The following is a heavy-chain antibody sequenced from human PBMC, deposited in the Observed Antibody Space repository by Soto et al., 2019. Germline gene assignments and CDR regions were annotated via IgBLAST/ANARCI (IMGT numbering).Heavy chain of an antibody. V-gene: IGHV4-34*01. D-gene: IGHD3-3*01. J-gene: IGHJ4*02. CDR2: INHSGST. CDR1: GGSFSGYY. CDR3: ASYEYNYDFWSGYYRLDY. Sequence: SETLSLTCAVYGGSFSGYYWSWIRQPPGKGLEWIGEINHSGSTNYNPSLKSRVTISVDTSKNQFSLKLSSVTAADTAVYYCASYEYNYDFWSGYYRLDYWGQGTLVTVSS.